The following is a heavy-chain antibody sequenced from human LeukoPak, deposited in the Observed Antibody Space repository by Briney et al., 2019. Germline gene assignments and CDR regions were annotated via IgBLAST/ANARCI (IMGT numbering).Heavy chain of an antibody. CDR1: GYTFTSYG. J-gene: IGHJ5*02. D-gene: IGHD3-3*01. Sequence: ASVKVSCKASGYTFTSYGISWVRQAPGQGLEWMGWISAYNGYTNYAQKLQGRVTMTTDTSTSTAYMELRSLRSDDTAVYYCARRRPKERSGYYKLDPWGQGTLVTVSS. CDR3: ARRRPKERSGYYKLDP. V-gene: IGHV1-18*01. CDR2: ISAYNGYT.